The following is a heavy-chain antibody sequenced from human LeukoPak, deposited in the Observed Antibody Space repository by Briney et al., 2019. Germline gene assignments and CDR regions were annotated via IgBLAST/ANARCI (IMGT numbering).Heavy chain of an antibody. J-gene: IGHJ4*02. CDR1: GFTVSSNY. D-gene: IGHD5-18*01. CDR3: ARAMRGYSYILEH. CDR2: IYSGGST. V-gene: IGHV3-53*01. Sequence: GGSLRLSCAASGFTVSSNYMSWVRQAPGKGLEWVSVIYSGGSTYYADSVKGRFTISRDKSKNTLYLHMNSLRAEDTDVYYCARAMRGYSYILEHWGQGTLVTVSS.